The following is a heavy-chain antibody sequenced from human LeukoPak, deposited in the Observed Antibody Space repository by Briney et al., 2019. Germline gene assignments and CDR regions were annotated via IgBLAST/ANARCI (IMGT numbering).Heavy chain of an antibody. CDR1: GFTVSSNY. CDR3: ARDLAFDI. J-gene: IGHJ3*02. V-gene: IGHV3-66*02. CDR2: IYSGGDT. Sequence: PGGSLRLSCAASGFTVSSNYMSWVRQAPGKGLEWVSLIYSGGDTYYADSVKGRFTISRDNSKNTLYLQMNNLRADDTAVYYCARDLAFDIWGQGTMVTVSS.